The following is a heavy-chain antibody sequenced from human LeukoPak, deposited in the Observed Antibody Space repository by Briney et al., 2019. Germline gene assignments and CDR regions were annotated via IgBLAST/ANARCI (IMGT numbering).Heavy chain of an antibody. Sequence: SETLSLTCTVSGGSISSYYWSWIRQPPGKGLEWIGYIYYSGSTNYNPSLKSRVSISVDTSKNQFSLKLSSVTAADTAVYYCARGTGYYSEGYFQHWGQGTLVTVSS. CDR1: GGSISSYY. CDR2: IYYSGST. D-gene: IGHD3-22*01. CDR3: ARGTGYYSEGYFQH. J-gene: IGHJ1*01. V-gene: IGHV4-59*01.